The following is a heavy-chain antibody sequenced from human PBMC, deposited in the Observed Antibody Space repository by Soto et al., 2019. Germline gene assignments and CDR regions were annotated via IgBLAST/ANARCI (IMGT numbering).Heavy chain of an antibody. D-gene: IGHD6-19*01. CDR2: IGGSGGYK. J-gene: IGHJ4*02. Sequence: EVQLLESGGGLVQPGGSLRLSCAASGFFFSSYAMSWVRQAPGKGLEWVSGIGGSGGYKSYADSVKGRFTISRDNSKNTLYLQMNSLRTEDTAFYYCAKDARAVAGLGVYYFDLWGQGTLVTVSS. CDR3: AKDARAVAGLGVYYFDL. CDR1: GFFFSSYA. V-gene: IGHV3-23*01.